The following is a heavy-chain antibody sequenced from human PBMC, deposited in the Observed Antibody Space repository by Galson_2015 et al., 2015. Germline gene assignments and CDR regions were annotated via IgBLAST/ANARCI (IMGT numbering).Heavy chain of an antibody. V-gene: IGHV3-23*01. CDR2: LSHTGSSI. CDR1: GFTFSSSA. CDR3: AKDRRAVVMSAIDY. Sequence: SLRLSCAASGFTFSSSAMNWVRQAPGKGLEWVSALSHTGSSIYYADSVKGRFTISRDNSKNTLYLHLNSLRADDTAVYYCAKDRRAVVMSAIDYWGLGTQVTVSS. D-gene: IGHD2-21*02. J-gene: IGHJ4*02.